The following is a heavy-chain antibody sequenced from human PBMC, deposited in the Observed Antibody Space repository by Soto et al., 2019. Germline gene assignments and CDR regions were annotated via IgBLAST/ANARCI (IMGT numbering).Heavy chain of an antibody. Sequence: EVQLLESGGGLVQPGGSLRLSCAASGFTFSSYAMSWVRQAPGKGLEWVSAISGSGGSTYYADSVKGRFTISRDNSKNTLYLQMNSLRAEDTAVYYCAKVSRGRWDCSGGSCYSELDYWGQGTLVTVSS. J-gene: IGHJ4*02. D-gene: IGHD2-15*01. V-gene: IGHV3-23*01. CDR3: AKVSRGRWDCSGGSCYSELDY. CDR1: GFTFSSYA. CDR2: ISGSGGST.